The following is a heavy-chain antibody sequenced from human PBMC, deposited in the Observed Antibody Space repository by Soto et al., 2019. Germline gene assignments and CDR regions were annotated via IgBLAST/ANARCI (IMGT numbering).Heavy chain of an antibody. D-gene: IGHD2-2*01. J-gene: IGHJ6*02. CDR3: ARDHRQTVPYYYYGMDV. Sequence: ASVKVSSKASGYTLTGYYLHWVRQAPGQGLEWMGWINPNSGGTNYAQKFQGWVTMTRDTSISTAYMELSRLRSDDTAVYYCARDHRQTVPYYYYGMDVWGQRTTVTVSS. CDR1: GYTLTGYY. CDR2: INPNSGGT. V-gene: IGHV1-2*04.